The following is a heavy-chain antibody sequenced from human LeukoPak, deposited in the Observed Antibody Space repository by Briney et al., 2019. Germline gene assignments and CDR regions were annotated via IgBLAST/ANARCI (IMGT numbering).Heavy chain of an antibody. Sequence: ASVKVSCKASGYTFTIYYRHWVRHAPGQGLEGMGLINPSGGSTSYAQKFLGRVTLTRVTSTSPVYMELSSLRSEDPALYYCAREDCSTTSCQGGWFDPWGQGTLVTVSS. D-gene: IGHD2-2*01. V-gene: IGHV1-46*01. CDR1: GYTFTIYY. J-gene: IGHJ5*02. CDR2: INPSGGST. CDR3: AREDCSTTSCQGGWFDP.